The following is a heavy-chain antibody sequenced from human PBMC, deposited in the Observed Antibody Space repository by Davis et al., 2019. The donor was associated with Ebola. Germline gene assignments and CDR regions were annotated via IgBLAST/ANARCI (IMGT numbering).Heavy chain of an antibody. CDR1: GFTFSSYS. CDR2: ISSSSSYI. J-gene: IGHJ5*02. Sequence: GESLKIPCAASGFTFSSYSMNWVRQAPGKGLDWVSSISSSSSYIYYADSVKGRFTISRDNAKNSLYLQMNSLRAEDTAVYYCARFMVRGVNWFDPWGQGTLVTVSS. D-gene: IGHD3-10*01. CDR3: ARFMVRGVNWFDP. V-gene: IGHV3-21*01.